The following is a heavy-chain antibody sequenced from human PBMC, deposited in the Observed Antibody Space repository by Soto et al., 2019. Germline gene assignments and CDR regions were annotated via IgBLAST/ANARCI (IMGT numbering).Heavy chain of an antibody. CDR2: ISASADAT. J-gene: IGHJ4*02. Sequence: GGSLRLSCASSGFTFSDFGMSWVRQAPGKGLEWVAVISASADATYYAASVKGRFTLSRDNSRNILYLQMNSLTVADTAVYYCAKKLTTYAVDPADYWGQGTQVTVSS. CDR1: GFTFSDFG. D-gene: IGHD3-3*01. V-gene: IGHV3-23*01. CDR3: AKKLTTYAVDPADY.